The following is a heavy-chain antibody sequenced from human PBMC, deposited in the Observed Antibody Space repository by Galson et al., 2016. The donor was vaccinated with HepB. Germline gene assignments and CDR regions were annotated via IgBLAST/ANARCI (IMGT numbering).Heavy chain of an antibody. CDR3: ARRAAAGQENCGC. Sequence: QSGAEVTRPGESLTISCKGSGYTFTSSWIGWVRQMPGKGLEWVGVIFPRDSDTRYSPSFQGQVTLSVDKSITTAYLRWSSLKASDTAIYYCARRAAAGQENCGCWGQGTLVTVSS. V-gene: IGHV5-51*01. CDR1: GYTFTSSW. D-gene: IGHD6-13*01. CDR2: IFPRDSDT. J-gene: IGHJ4*02.